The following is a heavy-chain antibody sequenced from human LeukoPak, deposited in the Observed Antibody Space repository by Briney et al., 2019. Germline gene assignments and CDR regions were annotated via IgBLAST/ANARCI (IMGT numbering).Heavy chain of an antibody. CDR2: IRYDGSNK. CDR3: ARGGKRAVAGTRSPQYFQH. V-gene: IGHV3-30*02. CDR1: GFTFSSYG. D-gene: IGHD6-19*01. J-gene: IGHJ1*01. Sequence: PGGSLRLSCAASGFTFSSYGMHWVRQAPGKGLEWVAYIRYDGSNKYYADSVKGRFTISRDNSKNTLYVQMNSLRAEDTAVYYCARGGKRAVAGTRSPQYFQHWGRGTLVTVSS.